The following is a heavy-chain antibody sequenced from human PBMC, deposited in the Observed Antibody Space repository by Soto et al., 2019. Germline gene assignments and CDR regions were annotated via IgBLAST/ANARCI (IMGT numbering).Heavy chain of an antibody. D-gene: IGHD2-2*01. Sequence: ASVKVSCKASGYTFTSYGISWVRQAPGQGLEWMGWISAYNGNTNYAQKLQGRVTMTTDTSTSTAYMELRSLRSDDTAVYYCARDIHHLAIVVVPAARDYWGQGTLLNVSS. CDR1: GYTFTSYG. J-gene: IGHJ4*02. CDR3: ARDIHHLAIVVVPAARDY. V-gene: IGHV1-18*01. CDR2: ISAYNGNT.